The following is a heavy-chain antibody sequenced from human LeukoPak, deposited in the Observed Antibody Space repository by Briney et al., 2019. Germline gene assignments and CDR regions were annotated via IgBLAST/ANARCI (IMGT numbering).Heavy chain of an antibody. CDR2: ISSSGSTI. V-gene: IGHV3-48*03. CDR1: RFTFSSYE. D-gene: IGHD1-26*01. Sequence: GGSLRLSCAASRFTFSSYEMNWVRQAPGKGLEWASYISSSGSTIYYADSVKGRFTISRDNAKNSLYLQMNSLRAEDTAVYYCARSGSYDGWFDPWGQGTLVTVS. J-gene: IGHJ5*02. CDR3: ARSGSYDGWFDP.